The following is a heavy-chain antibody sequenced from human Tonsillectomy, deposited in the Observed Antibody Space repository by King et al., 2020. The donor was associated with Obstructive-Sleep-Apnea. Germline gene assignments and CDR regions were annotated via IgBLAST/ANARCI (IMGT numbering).Heavy chain of an antibody. CDR3: ARDPYEYDILTGYNYGLDV. V-gene: IGHV4-4*07. CDR2: IYTSGTT. D-gene: IGHD3-9*01. CDR1: GGSISSYY. J-gene: IGHJ6*02. Sequence: VQLQESGPGLVKPSETLSLTCTVSGGSISSYYWSWIRQPAGKGLEWIGRIYTSGTTHYNPSLKSRVTISVDTSKNQFSLKLTSVTAADTAGYYCARDPYEYDILTGYNYGLDVWGQETTVTVSS.